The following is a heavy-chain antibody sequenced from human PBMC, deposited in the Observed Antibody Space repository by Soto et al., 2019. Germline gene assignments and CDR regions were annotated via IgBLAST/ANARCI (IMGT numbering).Heavy chain of an antibody. V-gene: IGHV3-21*06. CDR1: GFSFSSYT. J-gene: IGHJ5*01. Sequence: GGSVRLSCTASGFSFSSYTRNWVREAAGKGLQWVASITNRGTHTYSADSVKGRFTISRDNDKNSLYLQMNNLRAEDTATYYCARAHEVAWFDSWGLGTMVTVSS. CDR2: ITNRGTHT. CDR3: ARAHEVAWFDS. D-gene: IGHD2-15*01.